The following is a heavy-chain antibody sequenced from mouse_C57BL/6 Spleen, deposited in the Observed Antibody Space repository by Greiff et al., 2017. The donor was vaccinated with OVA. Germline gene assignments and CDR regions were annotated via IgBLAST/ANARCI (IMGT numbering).Heavy chain of an antibody. D-gene: IGHD2-1*01. Sequence: DVMLVESGGGLVKPGGSLKLSCAASGFTFSDYGMHWVRQAPEKGLEWVAYISSGSSTIYYADTVKGRFTISRDNAKNTLFLQMTSLRSEDTAMYYCARQKGNYNAMDYWGQGTSVTVSS. CDR3: ARQKGNYNAMDY. V-gene: IGHV5-17*01. J-gene: IGHJ4*01. CDR2: ISSGSSTI. CDR1: GFTFSDYG.